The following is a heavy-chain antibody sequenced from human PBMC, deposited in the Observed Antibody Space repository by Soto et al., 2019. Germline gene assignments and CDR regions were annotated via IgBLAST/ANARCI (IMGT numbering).Heavy chain of an antibody. V-gene: IGHV3-23*01. CDR1: GFTFSTYD. Sequence: GGSLRLSCAASGFTFSTYDMNWVRLAPGKGLEWISAIGGSGGEIYYADSVRGRFTISRDNSKNTLYLQMNSLRAEDTAVYYCAKESTEDYWGQGTLVTVSS. CDR3: AKESTEDY. J-gene: IGHJ4*02. CDR2: IGGSGGEI.